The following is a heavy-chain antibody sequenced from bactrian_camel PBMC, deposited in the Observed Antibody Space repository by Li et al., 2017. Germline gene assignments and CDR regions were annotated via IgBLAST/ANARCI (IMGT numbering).Heavy chain of an antibody. CDR2: RTKGDYS. CDR1: GNSDSAAC. D-gene: IGHD5*01. CDR3: AARFQGGFGLGGLCTDVPADFPY. Sequence: HVQLVESGGHSLQAGGSLRLSCVVSGNSDSAACMAWFRQAPGSEREGVAFRTKGDYSSLADSVKGRFTIAKEQAKHTLYLQMNSLKPDDTATYYCAARFQGGFGLGGLCTDVPADFPYWGQGTQVTVS. V-gene: IGHV3S53*01. J-gene: IGHJ6*01.